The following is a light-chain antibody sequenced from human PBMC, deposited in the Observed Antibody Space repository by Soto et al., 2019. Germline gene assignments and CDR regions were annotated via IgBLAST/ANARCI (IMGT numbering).Light chain of an antibody. J-gene: IGKJ1*01. V-gene: IGKV3-20*01. CDR1: QSFRSSY. CDR2: GAS. CDR3: QYYGSSPRT. Sequence: IPLTQSPGALSLSPGGSATLSCRSSQSFRSSYLAWYQQKRGQAPRLLIYGASTRATCIPDRFCGSGSGTDFTLTISRLEPEDFAVYYCQYYGSSPRTFGQGTKVDI.